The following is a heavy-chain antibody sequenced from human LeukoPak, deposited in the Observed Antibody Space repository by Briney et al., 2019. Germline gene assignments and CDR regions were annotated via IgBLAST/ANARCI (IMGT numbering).Heavy chain of an antibody. CDR3: AGRSSCPGN. CDR2: INHSGST. V-gene: IGHV4-34*01. D-gene: IGHD6-13*01. J-gene: IGHJ4*02. Sequence: SETLSLTCAVYGGSFSGYYWSWIRQPPGKGLEWIGEINHSGSTNYNPSLTSRVTISVDTSKNQFSLKLSSVTAADTAVYYCAGRSSCPGNWGQGTLVTVSS. CDR1: GGSFSGYY.